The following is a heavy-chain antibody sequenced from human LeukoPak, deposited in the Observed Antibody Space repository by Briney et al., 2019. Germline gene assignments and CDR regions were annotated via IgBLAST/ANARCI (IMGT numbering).Heavy chain of an antibody. V-gene: IGHV4-59*01. J-gene: IGHJ6*02. CDR2: IYYSGST. CDR1: GGSISSSFY. Sequence: SETLSLTCTVSGGSISSSFYWSWIRQPPGKGLEWIGNIYYSGSTNYNPSLKSRVTISVDTSKNQFSLRLSSVTAADTAVYYCAREEVYYGSGRYYYYGMDVWGQGTTVTVSS. D-gene: IGHD3-10*01. CDR3: AREEVYYGSGRYYYYGMDV.